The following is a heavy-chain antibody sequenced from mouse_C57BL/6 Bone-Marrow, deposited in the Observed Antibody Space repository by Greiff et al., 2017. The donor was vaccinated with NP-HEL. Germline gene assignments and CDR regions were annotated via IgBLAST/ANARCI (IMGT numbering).Heavy chain of an antibody. Sequence: QVQLQQPGAELVKPGASVKLSCKASGYTFTSYWMHWVKQRPGQGLEWIGMIHPNSGSTNYNEKFKSKATLTVDKSSSTAYMQLSSLTSEDSAVYYCARFITTVVAPYYAMDYWGQGTSVTGSS. CDR1: GYTFTSYW. J-gene: IGHJ4*01. CDR3: ARFITTVVAPYYAMDY. D-gene: IGHD1-1*01. CDR2: IHPNSGST. V-gene: IGHV1-64*01.